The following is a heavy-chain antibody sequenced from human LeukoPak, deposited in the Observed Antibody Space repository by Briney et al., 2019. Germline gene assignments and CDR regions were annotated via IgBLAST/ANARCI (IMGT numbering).Heavy chain of an antibody. V-gene: IGHV3-23*01. CDR2: ISGSGGST. D-gene: IGHD3-10*01. Sequence: GGSLRLSCAASGFTFSSYAMSWVRQAPGKGLEWVSAISGSGGSTYYADSVKGRFTISRDNSKNTLYLQMNSLRAEDTAVYYCAESPFPSVRGVIPEYYFDYWGQGTLVTVSS. J-gene: IGHJ4*02. CDR1: GFTFSSYA. CDR3: AESPFPSVRGVIPEYYFDY.